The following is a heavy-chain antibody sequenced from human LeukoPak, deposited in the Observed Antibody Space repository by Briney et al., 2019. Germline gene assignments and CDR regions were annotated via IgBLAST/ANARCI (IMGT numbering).Heavy chain of an antibody. CDR3: AKDFGNTGSIAARF. D-gene: IGHD6-6*01. CDR1: GFTSSSYG. Sequence: GGSLRLSCAASGFTSSSYGMHWVRQAPGKGLEWVAVISYDGSNKYYADSVKGRFTISRDNSKNTLYLQMNSLRAEDTAVYYCAKDFGNTGSIAARFWGQGTLVTVSS. J-gene: IGHJ4*02. V-gene: IGHV3-30*18. CDR2: ISYDGSNK.